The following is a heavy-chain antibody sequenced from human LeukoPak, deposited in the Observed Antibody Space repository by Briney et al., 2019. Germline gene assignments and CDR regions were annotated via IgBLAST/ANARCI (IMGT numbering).Heavy chain of an antibody. CDR2: INPSGGST. J-gene: IGHJ4*02. CDR1: GYTFTSYY. Sequence: ASVKVSCKASGYTFTSYYMHWVRQAPGRGLEWMGIINPSGGSTSYAQKFQGRVTMTRDKSTSTVYMELSRLRSEDTAVYYCARLRGGYCSSTSCPGFLDYWGQGTLVTVSS. CDR3: ARLRGGYCSSTSCPGFLDY. D-gene: IGHD2-2*01. V-gene: IGHV1-46*03.